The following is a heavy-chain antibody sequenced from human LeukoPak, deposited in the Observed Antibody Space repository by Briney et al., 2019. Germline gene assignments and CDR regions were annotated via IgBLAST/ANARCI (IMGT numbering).Heavy chain of an antibody. CDR3: ARHSSSPREFDF. D-gene: IGHD6-6*01. CDR1: GGSFSGYY. V-gene: IGHV4-34*01. J-gene: IGHJ4*02. CDR2: INHSGST. Sequence: SETLSLTCAVYGGSFSGYYWSWIRQPPGKGLEWIGEINHSGSTNYNPSLKSRVTISVDTPKNQFSLKLSSVTAADTAVYYCARHSSSPREFDFWGQGTLVTVSS.